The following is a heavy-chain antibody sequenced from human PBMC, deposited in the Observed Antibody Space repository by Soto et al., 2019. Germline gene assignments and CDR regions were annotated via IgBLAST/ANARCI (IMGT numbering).Heavy chain of an antibody. Sequence: ASVKVSCKASGGTFSSYTISWVRQAPGQGLEWMGRIIPILGIANYAQKFQGRVTITADKSTSTAYMELSSLRSEDTAVYYCASGLGSGSYYNALAYWGQGTLVTVSS. CDR1: GGTFSSYT. CDR2: IIPILGIA. D-gene: IGHD3-10*02. V-gene: IGHV1-69*02. J-gene: IGHJ4*02. CDR3: ASGLGSGSYYNALAY.